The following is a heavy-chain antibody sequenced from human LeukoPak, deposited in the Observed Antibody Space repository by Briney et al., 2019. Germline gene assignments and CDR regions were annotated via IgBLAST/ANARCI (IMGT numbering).Heavy chain of an antibody. D-gene: IGHD3-10*01. Sequence: PSETLSLTCTVSGGSISSGDYYWSWIRQPPGKGLEWIGYIYYSGTTYYNPSLKSRVTISVDTSKNQFSLKLSSVTAADTAVYYCARETYGSGSSRIDYWGQGTLVTVSS. J-gene: IGHJ4*02. CDR3: ARETYGSGSSRIDY. CDR2: IYYSGTT. CDR1: GGSISSGDYY. V-gene: IGHV4-30-4*01.